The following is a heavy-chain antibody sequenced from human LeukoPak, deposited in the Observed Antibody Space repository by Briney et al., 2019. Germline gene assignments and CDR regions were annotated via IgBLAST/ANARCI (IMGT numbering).Heavy chain of an antibody. CDR1: GYTFTSYG. CDR3: ARVYSSGWPAGSWFDP. CDR2: ISAYNGNT. J-gene: IGHJ5*02. D-gene: IGHD6-19*01. V-gene: IGHV1-18*01. Sequence: ASVKVSCKASGYTFTSYGISWVRQAPGQGLEWMGWISAYNGNTNYAQKLQGRVTMTTDTSMSTAYMELRSLRSDDTAVYYCARVYSSGWPAGSWFDPWGQGTLVTVSS.